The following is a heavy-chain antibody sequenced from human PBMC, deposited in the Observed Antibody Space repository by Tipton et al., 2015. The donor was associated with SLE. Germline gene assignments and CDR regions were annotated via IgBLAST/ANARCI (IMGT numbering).Heavy chain of an antibody. D-gene: IGHD1-1*01. CDR3: ARQSHDVPHTAAFDY. CDR2: INHGGST. Sequence: TLSLTCTVSGGSISSGGYYWTWIRQPPGKGLEWIGEINHGGSTNYNPSLKSRVTLSVDTSKNQFSLKLSSVTAADTAIYYCARQSHDVPHTAAFDYWGQGTLVTVSS. V-gene: IGHV4-31*03. CDR1: GGSISSGGYY. J-gene: IGHJ4*02.